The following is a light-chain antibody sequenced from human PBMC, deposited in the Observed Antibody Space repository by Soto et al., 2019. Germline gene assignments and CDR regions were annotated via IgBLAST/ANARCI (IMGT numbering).Light chain of an antibody. J-gene: IGKJ4*01. CDR2: GAS. Sequence: EIVMTQSPATLSVSPGERATLSCRASQSVSGNLAWYQQKPGKAPRLLIYGASTRATGIPARFSGSGSGTEFTPTISSLQSEDFAVYYCQQYNNWPPLTFGGGTKVEIK. CDR3: QQYNNWPPLT. CDR1: QSVSGN. V-gene: IGKV3-15*01.